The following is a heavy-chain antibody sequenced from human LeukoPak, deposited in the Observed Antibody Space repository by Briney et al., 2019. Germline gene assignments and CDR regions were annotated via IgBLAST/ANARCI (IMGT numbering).Heavy chain of an antibody. CDR3: ARDWDYYDSSGYYVDY. CDR1: GYTFTGYY. CDR2: ISAYNGNT. Sequence: VSVKVSCKASGYTFTGYYMHWVRQAPGQGLEWMGWISAYNGNTNYAQKLQGRVTMTTDTSTSTAYMELRSLRSDDTAVYYCARDWDYYDSSGYYVDYWGQGTLVTVSS. D-gene: IGHD3-22*01. V-gene: IGHV1-18*04. J-gene: IGHJ4*02.